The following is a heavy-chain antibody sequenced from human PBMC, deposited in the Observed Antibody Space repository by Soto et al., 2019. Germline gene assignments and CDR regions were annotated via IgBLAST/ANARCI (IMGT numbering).Heavy chain of an antibody. CDR1: GFTFSIYA. Sequence: EVQLLESGGGLVQPGGSLRLSCAASGFTFSIYAMNWVRQAPGKGLEWVSAISGSGDRTYYADSVKGRFTISRDNSKNTVYLQMNSLRGEDTAVYYCAKSSHGAVAATPNDYWGQGTPVTVSP. CDR2: ISGSGDRT. J-gene: IGHJ4*02. CDR3: AKSSHGAVAATPNDY. D-gene: IGHD6-19*01. V-gene: IGHV3-23*01.